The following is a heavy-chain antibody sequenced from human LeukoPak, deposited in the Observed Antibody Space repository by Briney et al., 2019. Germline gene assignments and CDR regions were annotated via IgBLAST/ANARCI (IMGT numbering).Heavy chain of an antibody. CDR2: IWYDGSNK. Sequence: GRXXXLSCAASGFTFSSYGMHWGRQAPGXXLXXGAVIWYDGSNKYYADSVKGRFTISRDNSKNTLYLQMNSLRAEDTAVYYCAREMATITAWFDPWGQGTLVTVSS. CDR1: GFTFSSYG. CDR3: AREMATITAWFDP. J-gene: IGHJ5*02. D-gene: IGHD5-24*01. V-gene: IGHV3-33*01.